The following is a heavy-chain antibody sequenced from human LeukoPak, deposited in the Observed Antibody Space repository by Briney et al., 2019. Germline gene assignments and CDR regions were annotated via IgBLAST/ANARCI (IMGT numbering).Heavy chain of an antibody. D-gene: IGHD3-9*01. CDR3: ARADFDWLLFTLPGAFDI. V-gene: IGHV1-8*01. CDR1: GYTFTSYD. J-gene: IGHJ3*02. Sequence: GASVKVSCKASGYTFTSYDINWVRQATGQGLEWMGWMNPNSGNTGYAQKFQGRVTMTRNTSISTAYMELSSLRSEDTAVYYCARADFDWLLFTLPGAFDIWGQGTMVTVSS. CDR2: MNPNSGNT.